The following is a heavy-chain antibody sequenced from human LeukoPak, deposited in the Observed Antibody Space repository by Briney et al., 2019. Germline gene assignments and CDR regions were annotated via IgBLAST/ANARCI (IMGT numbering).Heavy chain of an antibody. CDR2: ISSSSSTI. CDR3: AREGETDAFDI. J-gene: IGHJ3*02. Sequence: PGGSLRLSCAASGFTFSSYSMNWVRQAPGKGREWVSYISSSSSTIYYADSVKGRFTISRDNAKNSLYLQMNSLRAEDTAVYYCAREGETDAFDIWGQGTMVTVSS. CDR1: GFTFSSYS. V-gene: IGHV3-48*01.